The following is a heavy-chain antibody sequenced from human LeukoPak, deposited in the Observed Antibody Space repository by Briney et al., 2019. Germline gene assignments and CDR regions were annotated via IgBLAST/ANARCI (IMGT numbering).Heavy chain of an antibody. V-gene: IGHV1-18*03. CDR3: ARVLGYCSGGSCYEYFDY. Sequence: GASVKVSCKASGYTFTSYGISWVRQAPGQGLEWMGWITTYNGNTNYAQKLQGRVTMTTDTSTSTAYMELRSLRSDDMAVYYCARVLGYCSGGSCYEYFDYWGQGTLVTVS. J-gene: IGHJ4*02. D-gene: IGHD2-15*01. CDR2: ITTYNGNT. CDR1: GYTFTSYG.